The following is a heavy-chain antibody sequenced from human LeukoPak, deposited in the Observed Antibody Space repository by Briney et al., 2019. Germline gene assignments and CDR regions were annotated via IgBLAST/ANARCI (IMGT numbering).Heavy chain of an antibody. CDR1: VFSFSAHA. J-gene: IGHJ4*02. D-gene: IGHD2-2*01. CDR2: IEDGGTNT. CDR3: AKDLPAAYFDY. Sequence: GGSLRLSCAASVFSFSAHAMHWVRQAPGKGLEWVAFIEDGGTNTYYADSVKGRFIISRDNSKNTLHLQMNSLRAEDTAVHYCAKDLPAAYFDYWGQGTLVTVSS. V-gene: IGHV3-30*02.